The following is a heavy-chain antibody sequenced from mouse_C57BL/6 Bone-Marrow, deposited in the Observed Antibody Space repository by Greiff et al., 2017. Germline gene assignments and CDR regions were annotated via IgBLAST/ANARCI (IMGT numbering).Heavy chain of an antibody. CDR2: INPYNGDT. D-gene: IGHD1-1*01. CDR3: ARGGLLRRGYFDY. V-gene: IGHV1-20*01. CDR1: GYSFTGYF. J-gene: IGHJ2*01. Sequence: LVESGPELVKPGDSVKISCKASGYSFTGYFMNWVMQSHGKSLEWIGRINPYNGDTFYNQKFKGKATLTVDKSSSTAHMELRSLTSEDSAVYYCARGGLLRRGYFDYWGQGTTLTVSS.